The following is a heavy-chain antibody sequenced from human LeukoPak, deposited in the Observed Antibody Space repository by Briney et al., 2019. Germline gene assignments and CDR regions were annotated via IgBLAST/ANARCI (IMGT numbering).Heavy chain of an antibody. Sequence: GGSLRLSCAASGFTVSSNYMSWVRQAPVKGLEWVSVIYSGGSTYYADSVKGRFTISRDNSKNTLYLQMNSLRAEDTAVYYCARDGYSYGYGHGYYGMDVWGQGTTVTVSS. CDR2: IYSGGST. V-gene: IGHV3-66*01. D-gene: IGHD5-18*01. J-gene: IGHJ6*02. CDR1: GFTVSSNY. CDR3: ARDGYSYGYGHGYYGMDV.